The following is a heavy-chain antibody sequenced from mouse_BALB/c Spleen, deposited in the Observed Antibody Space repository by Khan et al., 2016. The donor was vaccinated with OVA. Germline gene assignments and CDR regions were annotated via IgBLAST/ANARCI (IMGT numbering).Heavy chain of an antibody. Sequence: QIQLVQSGPELKKPGETVKISCKASGYTFTNYGVNWVKPAPGKALKWMGWISTYTGEPTYADDFKGRFAFSLETSASTAYLQINNLKNEDTATYFCTRPPHFSYVLVYWGQGTSVTVSS. CDR1: GYTFTNYG. J-gene: IGHJ4*01. V-gene: IGHV9-3-1*01. CDR2: ISTYTGEP. CDR3: TRPPHFSYVLVY.